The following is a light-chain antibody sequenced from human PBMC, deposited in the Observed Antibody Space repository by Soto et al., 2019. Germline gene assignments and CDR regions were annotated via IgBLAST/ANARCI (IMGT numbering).Light chain of an antibody. Sequence: IQLTKSPSSLSAAVGDRVTITCRASQCINTFFAWYQQKPGKAPKLLIYAASTVQSGVPSRFSGSGSGTDVTLTISRLQAEDFASYYCLQLESYPSTFGGGPEVAI. V-gene: IGKV1-9*01. J-gene: IGKJ4*01. CDR1: QCINTF. CDR3: LQLESYPST. CDR2: AAS.